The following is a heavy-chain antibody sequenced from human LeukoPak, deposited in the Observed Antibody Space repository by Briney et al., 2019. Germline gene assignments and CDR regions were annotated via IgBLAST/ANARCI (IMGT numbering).Heavy chain of an antibody. V-gene: IGHV3-74*01. CDR2: INSDGSWT. J-gene: IGHJ4*02. D-gene: IGHD2/OR15-2a*01. CDR3: VSFYETY. CDR1: GNYW. Sequence: PGGSLRLSCAAYGNYWMHWVRQAPGKGLVWVSHINSDGSWTSYADSVKGRFTISKDNTKNTVYLQMNSLRAEDTAVYYCVSFYETYWGRGILVTVSS.